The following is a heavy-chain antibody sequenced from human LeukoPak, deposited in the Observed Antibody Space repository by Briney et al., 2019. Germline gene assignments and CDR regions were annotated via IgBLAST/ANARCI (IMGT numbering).Heavy chain of an antibody. J-gene: IGHJ5*02. V-gene: IGHV3-23*01. Sequence: GGSLRLSCVGSGFTFRSHAMSWVRQAPEKGLEFVSGFYENGGTTYYADSVKGRFSISRDNSKNTLYLQINSLRVEDTAVYYCIVFGDSNHWGQGTLVTVSS. CDR2: FYENGGTT. CDR3: IVFGDSNH. D-gene: IGHD4-17*01. CDR1: GFTFRSHA.